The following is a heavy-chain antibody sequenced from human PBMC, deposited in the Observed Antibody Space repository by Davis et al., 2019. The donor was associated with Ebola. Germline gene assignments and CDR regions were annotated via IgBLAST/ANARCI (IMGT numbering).Heavy chain of an antibody. CDR1: GYTLTELS. Sequence: ASVKVSCKVSGYTLTELSMHWVRQAPGKGLEWMGGFDPEDGETIYAQKFQGRVTMTEDTSTDTAYMELSSLRSEDTAVYYCATLQGSYGIVGATTDYFDYWGQGTLVTVSS. CDR3: ATLQGSYGIVGATTDYFDY. CDR2: FDPEDGET. V-gene: IGHV1-24*01. J-gene: IGHJ4*02. D-gene: IGHD1-26*01.